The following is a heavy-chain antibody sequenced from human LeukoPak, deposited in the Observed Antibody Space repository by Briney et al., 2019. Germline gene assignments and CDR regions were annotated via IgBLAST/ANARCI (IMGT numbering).Heavy chain of an antibody. D-gene: IGHD3-9*01. CDR3: SRDFPLIRPLRYFDWLLIGPFDY. CDR2: IWHVGSNK. V-gene: IGHV3-33*01. CDR1: GFTFSSYC. J-gene: IGHJ4*02. Sequence: EGSLRLSCLPSGFTFSSYCMHWLRQAPRRGLEGVAGIWHVGSNKYYPDSVKDPIPLTRDNSQNPLYLQTNILRAYDTAGYFCSRDFPLIRPLRYFDWLLIGPFDYWGQGTLVTVSS.